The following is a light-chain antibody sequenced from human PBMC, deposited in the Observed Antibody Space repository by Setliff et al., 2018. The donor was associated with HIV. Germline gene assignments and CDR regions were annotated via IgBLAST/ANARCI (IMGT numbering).Light chain of an antibody. CDR2: DVS. V-gene: IGLV2-14*03. J-gene: IGLJ1*01. Sequence: QSALTQPASMSGSPGQSITISCTGTSSDAGSYNYVSWYQQYPGKAPKLMIYDVSNRPSGVSNRFSGAKSGNTASLTISGLQAEDEADYYCSSYTSSSTLGFGTGTRSPS. CDR3: SSYTSSSTLG. CDR1: SSDAGSYNY.